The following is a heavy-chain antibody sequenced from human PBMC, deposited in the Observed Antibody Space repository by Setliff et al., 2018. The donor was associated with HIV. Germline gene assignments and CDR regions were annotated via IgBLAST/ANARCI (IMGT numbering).Heavy chain of an antibody. CDR3: ARARLQGIVTAVGPRDNCLDP. CDR2: ISAYNGNT. Sequence: ASVKVSCKASGYTFTSYGISWVRQAPGQGLEWMGWISAYNGNTNYAQKLQGRVTTTTDTSTSTAYMELRSLRSDDTAVYYCARARLQGIVTAVGPRDNCLDPWGQGTRVTVSS. CDR1: GYTFTSYG. J-gene: IGHJ5*02. D-gene: IGHD1-26*01. V-gene: IGHV1-18*01.